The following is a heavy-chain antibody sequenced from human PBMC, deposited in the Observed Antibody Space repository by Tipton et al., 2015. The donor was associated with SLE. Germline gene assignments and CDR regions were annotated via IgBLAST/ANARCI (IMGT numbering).Heavy chain of an antibody. J-gene: IGHJ4*02. V-gene: IGHV3-23*01. CDR2: ISGTAITT. D-gene: IGHD3-10*01. Sequence: SLRLSCVASGFTFGDSAMSWVRLAPGKTLEWVAGISGTAITTLYADSVKGRFTISRDNSRLTLFLQVNSLTAEDTAVYYCAKARYSSGSHFAGFDSWGQGTLVTVSS. CDR3: AKARYSSGSHFAGFDS. CDR1: GFTFGDSA.